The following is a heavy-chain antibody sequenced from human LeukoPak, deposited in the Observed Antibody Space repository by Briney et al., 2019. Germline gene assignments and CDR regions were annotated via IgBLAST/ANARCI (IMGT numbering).Heavy chain of an antibody. J-gene: IGHJ4*02. D-gene: IGHD3-22*01. CDR1: GGSISSYY. CDR3: ANGGGDSSGYYYVVR. CDR2: IYTSGST. Sequence: PSETLSLTCTVSGGSISSYYWSWIRQPAGKGLEWIGRIYTSGSTNYNPSLKSRVTMSVDTSKNQFSLKLSSVTAADTAVYYCANGGGDSSGYYYVVRWGQGTLVTVSS. V-gene: IGHV4-4*07.